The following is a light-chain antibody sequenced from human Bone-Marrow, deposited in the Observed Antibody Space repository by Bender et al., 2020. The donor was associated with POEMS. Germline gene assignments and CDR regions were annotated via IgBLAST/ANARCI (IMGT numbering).Light chain of an antibody. V-gene: IGLV1-44*01. CDR3: AAWEDSLNGWV. Sequence: QSVLTQPPSASGTPGQRVTITCSGSRSNIGINYVYWYQHFPGTAPNLLIYRNNQRSSGVPDRFSASKSATSASLTISGLQSEDEADYYCAAWEDSLNGWVFGGGTKLTVL. CDR1: RSNIGINY. J-gene: IGLJ3*02. CDR2: RNN.